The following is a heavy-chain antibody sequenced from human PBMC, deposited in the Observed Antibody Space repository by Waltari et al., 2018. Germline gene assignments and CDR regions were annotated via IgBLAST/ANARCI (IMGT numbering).Heavy chain of an antibody. CDR3: TRRMMTAIAGGGASDV. Sequence: VQLQESGPRLVKPSETLSLSCAVSGYSISSGWYWVWMRHLPGKGVEWIGSLYGTATTSYSPSLQSRVTISSDTSTNNFYLNLTSVTAADTATYYCTRRMMTAIAGGGASDVWGQGTLVTVSS. D-gene: IGHD2-21*01. V-gene: IGHV4-38-2*01. J-gene: IGHJ3*01. CDR1: GYSISSGWY. CDR2: LYGTATT.